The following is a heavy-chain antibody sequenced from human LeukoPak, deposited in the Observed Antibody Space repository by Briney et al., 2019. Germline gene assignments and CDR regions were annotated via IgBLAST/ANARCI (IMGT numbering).Heavy chain of an antibody. J-gene: IGHJ6*03. CDR1: GFTFSTYG. CDR3: AKDRRRSGGDYYYYYMDV. CDR2: IWYDGSNK. Sequence: PGRPLRLSCVASGFTFSTYGMHWVRQAPGKGLEWVAVIWYDGSNKSYGDSVKGRFTISRDNSKNTVYLQMNSLRAEDTAVYYCAKDRRRSGGDYYYYYMDVWGKGTTVTVSS. V-gene: IGHV3-33*06. D-gene: IGHD2-21*01.